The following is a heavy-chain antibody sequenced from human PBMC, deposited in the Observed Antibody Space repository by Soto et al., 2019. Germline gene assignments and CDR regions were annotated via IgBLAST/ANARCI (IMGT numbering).Heavy chain of an antibody. CDR1: GFTFSSFS. V-gene: IGHV3-21*01. Sequence: GGSLRLSCAASGFTFSSFSMNWVSQAPGKGLEWVSSISSSSSYIYYADSVKGRFTISRDNAKNSLYLQMNSLRAEDTAVYYCNYGSGSYLHYYYYYGMDVWGQGTTVTVSS. D-gene: IGHD3-10*01. CDR2: ISSSSSYI. J-gene: IGHJ6*02. CDR3: NYGSGSYLHYYYYYGMDV.